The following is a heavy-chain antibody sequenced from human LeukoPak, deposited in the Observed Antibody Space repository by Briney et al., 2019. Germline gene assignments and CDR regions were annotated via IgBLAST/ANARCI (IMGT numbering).Heavy chain of an antibody. CDR3: ARAELLWSPGIYY. J-gene: IGHJ4*02. Sequence: ASVKVSCKASVYTFTDYYIHWVRQAPGQGLEWMGWINPNSGGTNSAQKFKGRVTMTRDTSISTVYMELSSLTSDDTAVYYCARAELLWSPGIYYWGQGTLVTVSS. V-gene: IGHV1-2*02. D-gene: IGHD3-10*01. CDR2: INPNSGGT. CDR1: VYTFTDYY.